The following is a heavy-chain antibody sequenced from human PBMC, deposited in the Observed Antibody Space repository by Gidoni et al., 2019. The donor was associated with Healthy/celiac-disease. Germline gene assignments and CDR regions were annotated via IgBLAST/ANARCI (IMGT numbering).Heavy chain of an antibody. D-gene: IGHD3-16*02. CDR3: ARSYSYYDYVWGSYRQGDY. CDR2: INSDGSST. CDR1: GFTFSSYW. Sequence: EVQLVESGGGLVQPGGSLRLSCAASGFTFSSYWMHWVRQAQGKGLVWVSRINSDGSSTSYADSVKGRFTISRDNAKNTLYLQMNSLRAEDTAVYYCARSYSYYDYVWGSYRQGDYWGQGTLVTVSS. V-gene: IGHV3-74*01. J-gene: IGHJ4*02.